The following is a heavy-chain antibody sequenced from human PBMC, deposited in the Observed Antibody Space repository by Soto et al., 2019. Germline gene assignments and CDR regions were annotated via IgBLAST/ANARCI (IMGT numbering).Heavy chain of an antibody. Sequence: SETLSLTCTVSGGFINSYYWSWIRQSPGKGLEWIGYIYYRGTTRYNPSLKSRVTLSVDTSENQFSLKLRSVTAADTAVYYCARDFVAGSTWFDPWGQGILVTVSS. D-gene: IGHD6-19*01. V-gene: IGHV4-59*01. J-gene: IGHJ5*02. CDR1: GGFINSYY. CDR2: IYYRGTT. CDR3: ARDFVAGSTWFDP.